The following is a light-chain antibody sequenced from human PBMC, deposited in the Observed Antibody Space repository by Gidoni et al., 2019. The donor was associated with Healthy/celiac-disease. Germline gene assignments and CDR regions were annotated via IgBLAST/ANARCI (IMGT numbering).Light chain of an antibody. CDR2: GAS. CDR3: QQYGSSPLT. V-gene: IGKV3-20*01. J-gene: IGKJ4*01. Sequence: ELVLTQSPVTLSLSPGERATLSCSASQSVSSSYLAWYQQKPGQAPRLLIYGASSRATGIPDRVSGSGSGTDFTLTSSRLEPEDFAVYYWQQYGSSPLTFGGGTKVEIK. CDR1: QSVSSSY.